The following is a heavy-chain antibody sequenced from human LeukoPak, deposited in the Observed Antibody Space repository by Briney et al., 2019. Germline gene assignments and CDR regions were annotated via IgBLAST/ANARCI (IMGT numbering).Heavy chain of an antibody. V-gene: IGHV3-30*04. D-gene: IGHD6-19*01. J-gene: IGHJ4*02. CDR2: ITYDGSNQ. CDR1: GFTFSSYA. Sequence: GGSLRLSCAASGFTFSSYAMHWVRQAPGKGLEWVTLITYDGSNQYCADSVKGRFTISRDNAKNTLYLQMNSLRAEDTAVYYCARPVSGWYWFDNWGQGSLVTVSS. CDR3: ARPVSGWYWFDN.